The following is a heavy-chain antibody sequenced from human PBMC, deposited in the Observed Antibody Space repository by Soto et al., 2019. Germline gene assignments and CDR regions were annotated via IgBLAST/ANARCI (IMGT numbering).Heavy chain of an antibody. J-gene: IGHJ4*02. CDR3: ARAPRGNYGYPSYFDY. CDR2: IYYIGSP. Sequence: PSETLSLTCTVSGGSINSPHYYWSWIRQPPGKGLEWIGSIYYIGSPSYNPSLKSRVSISVDTSKNQFSLNLSSVTAADTAVYYCARAPRGNYGYPSYFDYSGQATLVTVSS. D-gene: IGHD3-10*01. CDR1: GGSINSPHYY. V-gene: IGHV4-30-4*01.